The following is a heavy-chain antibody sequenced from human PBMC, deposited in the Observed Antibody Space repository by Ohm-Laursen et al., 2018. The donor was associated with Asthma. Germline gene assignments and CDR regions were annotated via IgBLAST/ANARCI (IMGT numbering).Heavy chain of an antibody. Sequence: SSLRLSCTAFGFTFDDYAMHWVRQAPGKGLEWVSGISWNSGSIGYADSVKGRFTISRDNAKNSLYLQMNSLRAEDTALYYCAKDRGSSGWLIDYWGQGTLVTVSS. V-gene: IGHV3-9*01. D-gene: IGHD6-19*01. CDR2: ISWNSGSI. CDR3: AKDRGSSGWLIDY. CDR1: GFTFDDYA. J-gene: IGHJ4*02.